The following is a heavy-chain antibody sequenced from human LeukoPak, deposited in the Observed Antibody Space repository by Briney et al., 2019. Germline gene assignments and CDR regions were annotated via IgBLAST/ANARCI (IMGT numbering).Heavy chain of an antibody. CDR1: GGSISSHY. D-gene: IGHD3-22*01. CDR2: ISYSGST. CDR3: ARDTYSYDTSGDAFDI. J-gene: IGHJ3*02. V-gene: IGHV4-59*11. Sequence: SETLSLTCTVSGGSISSHYWSWVRQPPGKGLEWIGCISYSGSTNYNPSLKSRVTISVDTPKKQFSLKLSSVTAADTAVYYCARDTYSYDTSGDAFDIWGQGTMVTVSS.